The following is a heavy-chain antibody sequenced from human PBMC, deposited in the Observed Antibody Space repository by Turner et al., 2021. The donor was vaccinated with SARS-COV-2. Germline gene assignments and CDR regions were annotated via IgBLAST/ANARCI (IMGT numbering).Heavy chain of an antibody. CDR1: RYIFTAYY. CDR2: INLNSGGI. D-gene: IGHD4-17*01. V-gene: IGHV1-2*04. CDR3: TLGLGGVDDYGDYNWWFDS. J-gene: IGHJ5*01. Sequence: QVQLVQSGAEVKEPGASVTVSCRASRYIFTAYYMHWVRQAPGTWLEWMGWINLNSGGINEEKKFQAYVTRTRDTSSSTAYMELNRLTSDDTAVYYGTLGLGGVDDYGDYNWWFDSWGQGTLVTVSS.